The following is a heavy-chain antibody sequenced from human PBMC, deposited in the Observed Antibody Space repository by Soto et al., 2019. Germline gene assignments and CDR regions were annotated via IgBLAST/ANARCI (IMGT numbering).Heavy chain of an antibody. V-gene: IGHV3-30-3*01. CDR2: ISYDGSNK. D-gene: IGHD3-22*01. CDR3: ARGADYYDSSGPGHH. Sequence: PGGSLRLSCAASGFTFSIYAMHWVRHAPGKGLEWVAVISYDGSNKYYADSVKGRFTISRDNSKNTLHLQMNSLRAEDTAVYYCARGADYYDSSGPGHHWGQGTLVTVSS. J-gene: IGHJ5*02. CDR1: GFTFSIYA.